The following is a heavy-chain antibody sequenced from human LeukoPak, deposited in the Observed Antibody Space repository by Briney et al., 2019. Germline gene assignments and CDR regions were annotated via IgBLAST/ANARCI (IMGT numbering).Heavy chain of an antibody. J-gene: IGHJ4*02. CDR3: AREDFYYYDSSGFDY. CDR1: GFTFSSYS. CDR2: ISSSSSTI. D-gene: IGHD3-22*01. Sequence: GGSLRLSCAASGFTFSSYSMNWVRPAPGKGLEWVSYISSSSSTIYYADSVKGRFTISRDNAKNSLYLQMNSLRAEDTAVYYCAREDFYYYDSSGFDYWGQGTLVTVSS. V-gene: IGHV3-48*01.